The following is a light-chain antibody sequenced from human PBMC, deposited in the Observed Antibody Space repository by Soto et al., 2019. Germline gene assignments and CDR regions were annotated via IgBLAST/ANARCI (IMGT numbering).Light chain of an antibody. CDR3: QQSYSIPYT. CDR2: VVS. J-gene: IGKJ2*01. CDR1: QTISRN. Sequence: DIQLTQSPSSLSASVGDRVTITCRASQTISRNLNWYQQKPGEAPRLLMYVVSTLQGGVPSRFSGSESGTDYTLTISSVRPDDFATYYCQQSYSIPYTFGQGTKLEIK. V-gene: IGKV1-39*01.